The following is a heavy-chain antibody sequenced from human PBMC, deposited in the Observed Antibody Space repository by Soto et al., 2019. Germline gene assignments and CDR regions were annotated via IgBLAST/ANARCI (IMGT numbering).Heavy chain of an antibody. D-gene: IGHD1-1*01. CDR1: RFTFSTDW. CDR2: IKSKADGGTA. V-gene: IGHV3-15*01. Sequence: GGSLRLSCVDSRFTFSTDWMTWVRQAPGRGLEWVGRIKSKADGGTADYAAPVKGRFTISRDDSRNTLYLQMDSLKTEDTAVYYCTSMNDRDAFNIWGPGTMVTV. J-gene: IGHJ3*02. CDR3: TSMNDRDAFNI.